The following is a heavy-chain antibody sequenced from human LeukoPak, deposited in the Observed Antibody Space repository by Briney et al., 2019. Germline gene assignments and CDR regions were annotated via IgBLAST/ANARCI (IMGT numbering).Heavy chain of an antibody. CDR3: ARDGGGKAYGDYVGFFDY. CDR2: ISYDGSNK. Sequence: PGRSLRLSCAASGFTFSSYAMHRVRQAPGKGLEWVAVISYDGSNKYYADSVKGRFTISRDNSKNTLYLQMNSLRAEDTAVYYCARDGGGKAYGDYVGFFDYWGQGTLVTVS. J-gene: IGHJ4*02. D-gene: IGHD4-17*01. CDR1: GFTFSSYA. V-gene: IGHV3-30-3*01.